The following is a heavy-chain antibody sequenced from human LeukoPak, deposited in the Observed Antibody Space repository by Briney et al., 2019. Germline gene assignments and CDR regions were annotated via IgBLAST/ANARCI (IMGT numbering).Heavy chain of an antibody. Sequence: SETLSLTCAVYGGSFSGYYWSWIRQPPGKGLEWIGEINHSGSTNYNPSLKSRVTISVDTSKNQFSLKLSSVTAADTAVYYCARGYCSSTSCSDDDAFDIWGQGTMVTVSS. V-gene: IGHV4-34*01. D-gene: IGHD2-2*01. J-gene: IGHJ3*02. CDR1: GGSFSGYY. CDR3: ARGYCSSTSCSDDDAFDI. CDR2: INHSGST.